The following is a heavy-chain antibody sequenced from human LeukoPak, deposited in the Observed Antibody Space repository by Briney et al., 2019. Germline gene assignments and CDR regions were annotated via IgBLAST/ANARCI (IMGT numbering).Heavy chain of an antibody. J-gene: IGHJ3*02. CDR1: GYTFTGYY. D-gene: IGHD6-19*01. CDR2: INPNSGGT. Sequence: ASVKVSCKASGYTFTGYYMHWVRQAPGQGLEWMGWINPNSGGTNYAQKFQGRVTMTRDTSISTVYMELSRLRSDDTAVYYCAAYSSGWQGDAFDIWGQGTMVTVSS. V-gene: IGHV1-2*02. CDR3: AAYSSGWQGDAFDI.